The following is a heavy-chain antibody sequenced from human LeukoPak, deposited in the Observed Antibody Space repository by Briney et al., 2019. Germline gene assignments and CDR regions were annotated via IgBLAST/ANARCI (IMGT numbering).Heavy chain of an antibody. CDR3: AKYSSGWYLYYYYYMDV. CDR2: ISSSSSYI. CDR1: GFTFSSHS. V-gene: IGHV3-21*01. J-gene: IGHJ6*03. D-gene: IGHD6-19*01. Sequence: GGSLRLSCAASGFTFSSHSLNWVRQAPGKGLEWVSSISSSSSYIFQADSVKGRFTISRDNAKNSLYLQMNSLRAEDTAVYYCAKYSSGWYLYYYYYMDVWGKGTTVTVSS.